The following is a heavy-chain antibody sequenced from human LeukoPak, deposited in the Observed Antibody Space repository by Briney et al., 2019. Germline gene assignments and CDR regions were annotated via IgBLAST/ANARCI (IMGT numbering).Heavy chain of an antibody. CDR1: GYTFTGYY. D-gene: IGHD2-15*01. CDR3: ARDRSHKIRLAAHLSRWFDP. J-gene: IGHJ5*02. CDR2: INPNSGGT. V-gene: IGHV1-2*02. Sequence: GASVKVSCKASGYTFTGYYMHWVRQAPGQGLEWIGWINPNSGGTNYAQKFQGRVTMTRDTSISTAYMELSRLRSDDTAVYYCARDRSHKIRLAAHLSRWFDPWGQGTLVTVSS.